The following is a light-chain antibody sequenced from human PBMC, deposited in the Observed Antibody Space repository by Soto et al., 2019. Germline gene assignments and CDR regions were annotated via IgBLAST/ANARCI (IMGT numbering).Light chain of an antibody. CDR3: SSYTTSNTRQIV. V-gene: IGLV2-14*03. CDR1: SSDVGGYNY. CDR2: DVS. Sequence: QSVLTQPASVSQSLGLSITISCTGTSSDVGGYNYVSWYQHHPGKAPKLMIFDVSNRPSGVSNRFSGSKSGNTASLTISGLQPEDEADYYCSSYTTSNTRQIVFGTGTKVTVL. J-gene: IGLJ1*01.